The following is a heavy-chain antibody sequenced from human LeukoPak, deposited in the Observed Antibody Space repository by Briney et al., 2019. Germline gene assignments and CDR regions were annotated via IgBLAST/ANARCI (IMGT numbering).Heavy chain of an antibody. V-gene: IGHV4-34*01. D-gene: IGHD5-12*01. CDR2: INHSGST. J-gene: IGHJ6*04. CDR1: GGSFSGYY. CDR3: ARGPTRGYLYYYYGTDV. Sequence: SETLSLTCAVYGGSFSGYYWSWIRQPPGKGLEWIGEINHSGSTNYNPSLKSRVTISVDTSKNQFSLKLSSVTAADTAVYYCARGPTRGYLYYYYGTDVWGKGTTVTVSS.